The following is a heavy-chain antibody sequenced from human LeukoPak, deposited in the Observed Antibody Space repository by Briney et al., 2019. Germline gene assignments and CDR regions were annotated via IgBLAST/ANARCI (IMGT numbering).Heavy chain of an antibody. Sequence: GGSLRLSCAASGFTFSSYGMHWVRQAPGKGLEWVAFIRYDGSNKYYADSVEGRFTISRDNSKNTLYLQMNSLRAEDTAVYYCAKASYDSSGFESDYWGQGTLVTVSS. J-gene: IGHJ4*02. CDR2: IRYDGSNK. CDR1: GFTFSSYG. D-gene: IGHD3-22*01. CDR3: AKASYDSSGFESDY. V-gene: IGHV3-30*02.